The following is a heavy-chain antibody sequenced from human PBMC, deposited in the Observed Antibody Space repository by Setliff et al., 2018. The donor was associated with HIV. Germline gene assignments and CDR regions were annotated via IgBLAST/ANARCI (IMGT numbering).Heavy chain of an antibody. CDR1: EFTFSSYA. D-gene: IGHD3-10*01. J-gene: IGHJ3*01. CDR3: AKDSRRGDAYNVGVFDF. Sequence: GSLRLSCVASEFTFSSYAMNWVRQAPGKGLEWVSTISGSGGTKYYADSVKGRFTISRDNSKNTLYLRMDSLRAEDTAIYYCAKDSRRGDAYNVGVFDFWGQGTMVTV. V-gene: IGHV3-23*01. CDR2: ISGSGGTK.